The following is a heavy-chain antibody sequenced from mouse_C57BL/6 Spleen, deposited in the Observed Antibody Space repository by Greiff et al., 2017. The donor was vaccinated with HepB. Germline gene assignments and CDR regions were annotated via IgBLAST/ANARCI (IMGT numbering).Heavy chain of an antibody. D-gene: IGHD1-1*01. CDR3: ATYGSSLGYFDY. Sequence: VQLQQSGAELVKPGASVKISCKASGYAFSSYWMNWVKQRPGKGLEWIGQIYPGDGDTNYNGKFKGKATLTADKSSSTAYMQLSSLTSEDSAVYFGATYGSSLGYFDYWGQGTTLTVSS. V-gene: IGHV1-80*01. CDR2: IYPGDGDT. J-gene: IGHJ2*01. CDR1: GYAFSSYW.